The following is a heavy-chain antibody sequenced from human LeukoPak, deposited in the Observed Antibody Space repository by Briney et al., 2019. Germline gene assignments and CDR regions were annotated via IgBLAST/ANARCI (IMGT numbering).Heavy chain of an antibody. CDR3: ARGLCSSTSCYLSWLDP. J-gene: IGHJ5*02. CDR1: GGTFSSYT. V-gene: IGHV1-69*02. D-gene: IGHD2-2*01. CDR2: IIPSLGIA. Sequence: SVKVSCKASGGTFSSYTISWVRQAPGQGLEWMGRIIPSLGIANYAQKFQGRVTITADKSTSTAYMELSSLRSEDTAVYYCARGLCSSTSCYLSWLDPWGQGALVTVSS.